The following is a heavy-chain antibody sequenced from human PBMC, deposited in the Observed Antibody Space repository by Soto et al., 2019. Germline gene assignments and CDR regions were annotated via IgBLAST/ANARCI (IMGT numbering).Heavy chain of an antibody. CDR3: ARPDSTQWRGAYDS. CDR2: IKQDEGEK. Sequence: EVQLVESGGGMVQPGGSLRVSCAASGFIFSDYWMTWVRQTPGKGLEWVANIKQDEGEKNYVDSVKGRFTISRDNAKNSLYLQMNSLRVEDTAVYYCARPDSTQWRGAYDSWGQGTLVTVSS. V-gene: IGHV3-7*01. CDR1: GFIFSDYW. J-gene: IGHJ4*02. D-gene: IGHD6-19*01.